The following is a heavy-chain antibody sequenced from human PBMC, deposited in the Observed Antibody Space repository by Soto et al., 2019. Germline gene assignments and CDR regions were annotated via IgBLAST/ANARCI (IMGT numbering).Heavy chain of an antibody. V-gene: IGHV3-49*02. CDR2: IRSKAYGGTT. Sequence: ARGKGLEWVGFIRSKAYGGTTEYAASMKCRFTISRDDSKSIAYLQINSLKTEDSALYYCTREDMRVVVRDYYYGMDVWGQGT. J-gene: IGHJ6*02. CDR3: TREDMRVVVRDYYYGMDV. D-gene: IGHD3-22*01.